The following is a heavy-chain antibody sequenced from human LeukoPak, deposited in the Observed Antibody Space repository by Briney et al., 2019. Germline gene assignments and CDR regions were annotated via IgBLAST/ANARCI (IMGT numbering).Heavy chain of an antibody. CDR2: INHSGST. Sequence: SETLSLTCAVYGGSFSGYYWSWIRQSPGKGLEWIGEINHSGSTNYTPSVKSRLTISIDTSKNTFSLKLNSVTAADTAVYWNFDVWGRGTLVTVSS. CDR1: GGSFSGYY. CDR3: FDV. J-gene: IGHJ2*01. V-gene: IGHV4-34*03.